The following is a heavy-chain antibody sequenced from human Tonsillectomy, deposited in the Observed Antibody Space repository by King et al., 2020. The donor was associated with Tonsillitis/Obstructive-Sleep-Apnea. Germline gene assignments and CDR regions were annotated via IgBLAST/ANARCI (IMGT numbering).Heavy chain of an antibody. V-gene: IGHV3-15*01. J-gene: IGHJ4*02. D-gene: IGHD6-25*01. CDR1: GFTFSDVW. Sequence: QLVQSGGGLVKPGGSLRLSCAASGFTFSDVWMTWVRQGPGKGLEGVGRIKSKTGGGTTDYAAPVEGRFTISRDDSKKTMYLQMNSLKSEDTAMYYCTTVLSTGSQLGYWGQGTLVTVSS. CDR3: TTVLSTGSQLGY. CDR2: IKSKTGGGTT.